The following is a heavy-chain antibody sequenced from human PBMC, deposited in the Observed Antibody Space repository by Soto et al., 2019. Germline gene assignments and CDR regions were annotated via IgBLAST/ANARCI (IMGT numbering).Heavy chain of an antibody. D-gene: IGHD3-3*01. CDR2: ISGSGGST. CDR1: GFTFSSYS. J-gene: IGHJ6*03. V-gene: IGHV3-23*01. CDR3: AKSGDFWSGYLYYYYMDV. Sequence: GGSLRLSCAASGFTFSSYSMNWVRQAPGKGLEWVSAISGSGGSTYYADSVKGRFTISRDNSKNTLYLQMNSLRAEDTAVYYCAKSGDFWSGYLYYYYMDVWGKGTTVTVSS.